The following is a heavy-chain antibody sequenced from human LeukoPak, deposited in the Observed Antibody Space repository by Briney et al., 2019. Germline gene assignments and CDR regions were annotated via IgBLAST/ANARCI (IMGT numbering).Heavy chain of an antibody. CDR2: IIPILGIA. CDR3: ARGTHRNYFDY. CDR1: GGTFSSYA. J-gene: IGHJ4*02. Sequence: ASVQVSCKASGGTFSSYAISWVRQAPGQGLEWMGRIIPILGIANYAQKFQGRVTITADKSTSTAYMELSSLRSEDTAVYYCARGTHRNYFDYWGQGTLVSVSS. V-gene: IGHV1-69*04.